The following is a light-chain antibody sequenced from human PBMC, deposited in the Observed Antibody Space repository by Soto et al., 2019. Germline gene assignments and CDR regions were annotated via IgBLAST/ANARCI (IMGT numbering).Light chain of an antibody. CDR1: SSDVGGYHY. CDR2: AVS. Sequence: QSALTQPASVSGSPGQSITISCTGTSSDVGGYHYVSWYQQHPGKAPKVMIYAVSTRPSGVSNRFSGSKSGNTASLAISGLQAEDEADYYCSSYTTSSTWVFGGGTKLTVL. CDR3: SSYTTSSTWV. V-gene: IGLV2-14*01. J-gene: IGLJ3*02.